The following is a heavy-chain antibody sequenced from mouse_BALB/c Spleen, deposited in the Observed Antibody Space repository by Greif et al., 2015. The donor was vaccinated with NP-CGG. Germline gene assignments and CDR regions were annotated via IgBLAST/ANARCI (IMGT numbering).Heavy chain of an antibody. CDR3: ARLGRRDWYFDV. CDR2: IRSKSNNYAT. CDR1: GFTFNTYA. V-gene: IGHV10-1*02. J-gene: IGHJ1*01. D-gene: IGHD4-1*01. Sequence: EVQLVESGGGLVQPKGSLKLSCAASGFTFNTYAMNWVRQAPGKGLEWVARIRSKSNNYATYYADSVKDRFTISRDDSQSMLYLQMNNLKTEDTAMYYCARLGRRDWYFDVWGAGTTVTVSS.